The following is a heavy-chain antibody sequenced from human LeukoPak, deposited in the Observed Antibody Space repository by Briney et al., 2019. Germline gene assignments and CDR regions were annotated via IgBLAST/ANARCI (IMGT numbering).Heavy chain of an antibody. J-gene: IGHJ6*02. CDR1: GYTFTSYG. CDR3: ARRMGSSWSPYYYYGMDV. V-gene: IGHV1-18*01. CDR2: ISAYNGNT. D-gene: IGHD6-13*01. Sequence: ASVKVSRKASGYTFTSYGISWVRQAPGQGLEWMGWISAYNGNTNYAQKLQGRVTMTTDTSTSTAYMELRSLRSDDTAVYYCARRMGSSWSPYYYYGMDVWGQGTTVTVSS.